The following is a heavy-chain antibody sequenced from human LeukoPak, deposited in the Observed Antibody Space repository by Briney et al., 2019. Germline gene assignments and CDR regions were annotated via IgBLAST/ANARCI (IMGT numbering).Heavy chain of an antibody. CDR2: IIPIFGTA. V-gene: IGHV1-69*01. CDR1: GGTFSSYA. Sequence: SVKVSCKASGGTFSSYAISWVRQAPGQGLEWLGGIIPIFGTANYAQKFQGRVTITADESTSTAYMELSRLRSDDTAVYYCVRDLFFAAAEREGDDYWGQGTLVTVSS. J-gene: IGHJ4*02. D-gene: IGHD6-13*01. CDR3: VRDLFFAAAEREGDDY.